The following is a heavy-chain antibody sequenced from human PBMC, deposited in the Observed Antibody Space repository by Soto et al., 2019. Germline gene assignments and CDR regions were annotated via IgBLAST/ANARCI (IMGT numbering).Heavy chain of an antibody. V-gene: IGHV3-48*04. Sequence: EVQLVESGGDLVQPGGSLRLSCVVSGFTFMSYSMNWVRQAPGKGLEWISCIDSGSRTMDYAESVKGRFTISRDNAKNTLYLQMNSLRGEDTAVYYCAKDLSVAVAGALWGQGTLVTVSS. CDR2: IDSGSRTM. J-gene: IGHJ4*02. CDR1: GFTFMSYS. D-gene: IGHD6-19*01. CDR3: AKDLSVAVAGAL.